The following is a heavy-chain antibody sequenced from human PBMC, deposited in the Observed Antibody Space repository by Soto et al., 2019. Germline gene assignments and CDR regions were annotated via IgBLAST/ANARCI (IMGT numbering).Heavy chain of an antibody. CDR1: GFTFSSYA. CDR2: ISGSGGST. CDR3: ANLKSNYDLWSGYFDY. Sequence: EVQLLESGGGLVQPGGSLRLSCAASGFTFSSYAMSWVRQAPGKGLEWVSAISGSGGSTYYADSVKGRFTISRDNSKNTMYLQMNSLRAEDTAVYYCANLKSNYDLWSGYFDYWGQGTLVTVSS. J-gene: IGHJ4*02. V-gene: IGHV3-23*01. D-gene: IGHD3-3*01.